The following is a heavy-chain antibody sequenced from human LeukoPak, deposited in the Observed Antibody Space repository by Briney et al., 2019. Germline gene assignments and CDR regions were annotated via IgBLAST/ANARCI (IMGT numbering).Heavy chain of an antibody. CDR1: GFTFSDYY. CDR2: ISGSSSYT. J-gene: IGHJ4*02. V-gene: IGHV3-11*06. CDR3: AKQYCSGGRCHFDY. D-gene: IGHD2-15*01. Sequence: GGSLRLSCAATGFTFSDYYMSWIRQAPGKGLEWVSYISGSSSYTDYADSVKGRLTISRDNAKNSLYLQMNSLRAEDTAVYYCAKQYCSGGRCHFDYWGQGTLVTVSS.